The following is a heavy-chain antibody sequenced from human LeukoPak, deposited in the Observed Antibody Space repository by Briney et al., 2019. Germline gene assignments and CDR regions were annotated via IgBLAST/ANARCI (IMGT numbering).Heavy chain of an antibody. V-gene: IGHV3-21*01. CDR3: ARDLYYYDSSAHGGDYYYMDV. CDR1: GFTFSSYS. Sequence: GGSLRLSCAASGFTFSSYSMNWVRQAPGKGLEWVSSISSSSSYIYYADSVKGRFTISRDNAKNSLYLQMNSLRAEDMAVYYCARDLYYYDSSAHGGDYYYMDVWGKGTTVTVSS. CDR2: ISSSSSYI. D-gene: IGHD3-22*01. J-gene: IGHJ6*03.